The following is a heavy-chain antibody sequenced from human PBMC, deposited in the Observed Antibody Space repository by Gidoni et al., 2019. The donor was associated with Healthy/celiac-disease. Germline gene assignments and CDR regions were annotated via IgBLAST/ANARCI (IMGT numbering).Heavy chain of an antibody. CDR3: ARESAEMTYYDFWSGSYWFDP. CDR1: GFTFSSYW. Sequence: EERLVESGGVLVQPGGSLRLSCAASGFTFSSYWLSWFRQAPGKGLECVANRKQDGSEKYYVDSVKGRFTISRDNAKNSLYLQMNSLRAEDTAVYYCARESAEMTYYDFWSGSYWFDPWGQGTLVTVSS. D-gene: IGHD3-3*01. J-gene: IGHJ5*02. V-gene: IGHV3-7*03. CDR2: RKQDGSEK.